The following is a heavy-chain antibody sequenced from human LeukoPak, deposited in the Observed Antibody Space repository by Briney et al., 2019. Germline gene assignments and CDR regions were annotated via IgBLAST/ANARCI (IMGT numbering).Heavy chain of an antibody. D-gene: IGHD1-1*01. V-gene: IGHV1-3*01. Sequence: ASVKVSCKASGYTFTSYAMHWVRQAPGQRLEWMGWINAGNSNTKYSQKFQGRVTITRDTSASTAYMELSSLRSEDTAVYYCAIRGATGTTFDYWGQGTLVTVSS. CDR3: AIRGATGTTFDY. CDR1: GYTFTSYA. J-gene: IGHJ4*02. CDR2: INAGNSNT.